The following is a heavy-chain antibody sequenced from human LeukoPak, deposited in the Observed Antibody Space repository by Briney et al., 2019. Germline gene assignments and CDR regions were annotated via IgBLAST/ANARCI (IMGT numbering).Heavy chain of an antibody. CDR3: ASANALYCSGASCLFDY. Sequence: ASVKVSRKASGYTLTDYYRHWVRQAPGQGAEGMAWINPNSGGTYYAQNFHDRITLTRDTSISTAYMEVSRLRSDDTAIYYCASANALYCSGASCLFDYWGQGTRVTVSS. V-gene: IGHV1-2*02. CDR1: GYTLTDYY. CDR2: INPNSGGT. D-gene: IGHD2-15*01. J-gene: IGHJ4*02.